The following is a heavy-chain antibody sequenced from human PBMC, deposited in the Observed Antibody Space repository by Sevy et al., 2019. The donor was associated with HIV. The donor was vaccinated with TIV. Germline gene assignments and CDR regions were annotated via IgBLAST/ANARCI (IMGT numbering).Heavy chain of an antibody. D-gene: IGHD1-26*01. V-gene: IGHV4-39*01. CDR1: GGSISSSSYY. J-gene: IGHJ4*02. CDR2: MYYSGST. Sequence: SETLSLTCTVSGGSISSSSYYWGCNRQPPGKGLEWIGSMYYSGSTYYNPSLKSRVTISVDTFMNQFSLKLSSVTAADTAVYYCARHMDSGTYGHPGFDYWGQGTLVTVSS. CDR3: ARHMDSGTYGHPGFDY.